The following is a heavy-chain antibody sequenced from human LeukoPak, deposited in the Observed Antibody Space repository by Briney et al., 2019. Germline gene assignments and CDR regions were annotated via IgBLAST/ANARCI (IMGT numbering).Heavy chain of an antibody. Sequence: ASAKVSCKASGGTFSSYAISWVRQAPGQGLEWMGGIIPIFGTANYAQKFQGRVTITADESTSTAYMELSSLRSEDTAVYYCARDGSGSPYYYGMDVWGQGATVTVSS. J-gene: IGHJ6*02. CDR2: IIPIFGTA. CDR1: GGTFSSYA. V-gene: IGHV1-69*13. D-gene: IGHD1-26*01. CDR3: ARDGSGSPYYYGMDV.